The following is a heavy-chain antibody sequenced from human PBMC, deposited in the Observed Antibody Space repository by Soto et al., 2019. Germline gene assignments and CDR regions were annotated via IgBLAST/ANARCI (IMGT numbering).Heavy chain of an antibody. CDR3: ARRCAVAGLHY. D-gene: IGHD6-19*01. V-gene: IGHV3-74*01. Sequence: EVQLVESGGGLVQPGGSLRVSCAASGFTFSSYWMHWVRQAPGKGLVWVSRINSDGSSTSYADSVKGRFTISRDNAKNTLYLQMNSLRAEDTAIYYCARRCAVAGLHYWGQGTLVTVSS. CDR2: INSDGSST. CDR1: GFTFSSYW. J-gene: IGHJ4*02.